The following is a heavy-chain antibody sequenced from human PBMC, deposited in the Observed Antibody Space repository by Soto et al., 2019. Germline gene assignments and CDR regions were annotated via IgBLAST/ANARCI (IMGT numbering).Heavy chain of an antibody. CDR1: GGSISSGDYS. V-gene: IGHV4-30-2*01. CDR3: ASAHYYYGMDV. CDR2: IYHSGST. Sequence: SETLSLTCAVSGGSISSGDYSWSWIRQPPGKGLEWIGYIYHSGSTYYNPSLKSRVTISVDRSKNQFSLKLSSVTAADTAVYYCASAHYYYGMDVWGQGTTVTVS. J-gene: IGHJ6*02.